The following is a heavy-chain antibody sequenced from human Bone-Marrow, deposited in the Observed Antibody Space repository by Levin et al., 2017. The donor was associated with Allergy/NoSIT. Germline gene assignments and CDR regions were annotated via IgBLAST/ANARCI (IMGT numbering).Heavy chain of an antibody. CDR1: GFTFSSYS. J-gene: IGHJ4*02. Sequence: GGSLRLSCAASGFTFSSYSMNWVRQAPGKGLEWVSSISSSSSYIYYADSVKGRFTISRDNAKNSLYLQMNSLRAEDTAVYYCARDHRIAVAGTGDYWGQGTLVTVSA. CDR2: ISSSSSYI. CDR3: ARDHRIAVAGTGDY. V-gene: IGHV3-21*01. D-gene: IGHD6-19*01.